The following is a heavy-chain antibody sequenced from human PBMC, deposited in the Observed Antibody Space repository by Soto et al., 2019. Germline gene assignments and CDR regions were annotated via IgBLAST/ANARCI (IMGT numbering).Heavy chain of an antibody. CDR2: IYHSGST. D-gene: IGHD2-15*01. CDR3: ARDSRSSGEEYYFDY. Sequence: QLQLQESGSGLVKPSQTLSLTCAVSGGSISSGGYSWSWIRQPPGKGLEWIGYIYHSGSTYYNPSLKGRVTISVDRSKNQFSLKLSSVTAADTAVYYCARDSRSSGEEYYFDYWGQGTLVTVSS. CDR1: GGSISSGGYS. V-gene: IGHV4-30-2*01. J-gene: IGHJ4*02.